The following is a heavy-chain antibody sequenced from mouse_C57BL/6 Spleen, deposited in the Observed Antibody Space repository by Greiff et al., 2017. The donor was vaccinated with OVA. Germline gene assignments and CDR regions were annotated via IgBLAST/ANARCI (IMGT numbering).Heavy chain of an antibody. D-gene: IGHD1-1*01. CDR1: GYTFTSYW. CDR3: ARRRSAVGLDY. CDR2: IYPGSGST. J-gene: IGHJ2*01. Sequence: VQLQQPGAELVKPGASVKMSCKASGYTFTSYWITWVKHRPGQGLEWIGDIYPGSGSTNYNEKFKSKATLTVDTSSSTAYMQLSSLTSEDSAVYYCARRRSAVGLDYWGQGTTLTVSS. V-gene: IGHV1-55*01.